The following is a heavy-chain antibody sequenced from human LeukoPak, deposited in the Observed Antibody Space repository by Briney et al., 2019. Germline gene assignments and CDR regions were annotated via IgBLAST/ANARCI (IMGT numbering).Heavy chain of an antibody. J-gene: IGHJ4*02. CDR1: GFSLRTSGVG. Sequence: SVPTLLNPTQTLPLTYTFSGFSLRTSGVGVGWIRQPPGKALEWLALIYRDHDNRYSPSLQSRHTITKHTSKDQVVLTMTNMDPVETATYFCAHNREYYFDYWGKGTLVTVSS. D-gene: IGHD3-10*01. CDR2: IYRDHDN. V-gene: IGHV2-5*02. CDR3: AHNREYYFDY.